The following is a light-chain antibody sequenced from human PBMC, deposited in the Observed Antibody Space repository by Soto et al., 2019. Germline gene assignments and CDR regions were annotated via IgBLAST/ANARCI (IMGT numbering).Light chain of an antibody. J-gene: IGLJ3*02. CDR1: GSNIGAGFS. V-gene: IGLV1-40*01. CDR2: GN. CDR3: QSYDSSLGAWV. Sequence: QSVLTQPPSVSGAPGQRVTISCTGSGSNIGAGFSVHWYQQIPGAAPKLLFNGNTRPSGVPDRFSVSKSGASASLAITGVQAGDEADYYCQSYDSSLGAWVFGGGTKVTVL.